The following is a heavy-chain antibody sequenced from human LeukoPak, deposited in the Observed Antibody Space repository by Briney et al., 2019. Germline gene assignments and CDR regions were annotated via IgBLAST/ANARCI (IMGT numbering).Heavy chain of an antibody. CDR1: GGSISSGDYD. J-gene: IGHJ4*02. Sequence: SQTLSLTCTVSGGSISSGDYDWSWIRQPPGTGLEWIGYIYYSGSTYYNPSLKSRVTISVDTSKNQFSLKLSSVTAADTAVYYCARVAIVGATSPDYWGQGTLVTVSS. CDR2: IYYSGST. D-gene: IGHD1-26*01. CDR3: ARVAIVGATSPDY. V-gene: IGHV4-30-4*08.